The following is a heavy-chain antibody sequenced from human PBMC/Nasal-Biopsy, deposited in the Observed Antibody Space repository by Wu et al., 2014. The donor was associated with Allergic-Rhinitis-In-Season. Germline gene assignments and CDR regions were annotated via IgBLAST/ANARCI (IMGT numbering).Heavy chain of an antibody. CDR3: AKDAYSDYVNYFDY. CDR2: ISAGSDYK. J-gene: IGHJ4*02. V-gene: IGHV3-21*01. Sequence: LEWVSSISAGSDYKYYADSVKGRFTISRDNSKNTLYLQMNSLRAEDTAVYYCAKDAYSDYVNYFDYWGQGTLVTVSS. D-gene: IGHD5-12*01.